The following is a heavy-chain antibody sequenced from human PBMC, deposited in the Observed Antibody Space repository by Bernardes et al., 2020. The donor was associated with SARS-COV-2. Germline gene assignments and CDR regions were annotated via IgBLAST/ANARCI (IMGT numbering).Heavy chain of an antibody. CDR3: ARADEAAANIFYYAMDV. D-gene: IGHD6-13*01. J-gene: IGHJ6*01. CDR1: GFTFSNYE. CDR2: ISGSGTTI. V-gene: IGHV3-48*03. Sequence: GGSLRLSCAASGFTFSNYEMNWVRQAPGKGLEWVSYISGSGTTIFYADSVKGRFTISRDNAKNSLYLQMNSLRAEDTAVYYCARADEAAANIFYYAMDVWGQGTTVTVSS.